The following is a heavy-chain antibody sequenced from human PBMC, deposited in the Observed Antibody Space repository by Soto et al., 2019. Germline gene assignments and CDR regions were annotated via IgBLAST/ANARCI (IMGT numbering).Heavy chain of an antibody. CDR1: GFTFSNYA. D-gene: IGHD6-19*01. CDR2: ITSAGST. V-gene: IGHV3-23*01. J-gene: IGHJ4*02. Sequence: EVQLLESGGDLAQPGGSLRLICAASGFTFSNYAMTWVRQSPGKGLEWVSTITSAGSTFYGDTVKGRCTISRDNSKSTLYLQMNSLGAEDTAVYYCAKTDKFHSQSSGWANRFDSWGQGTLVTVSS. CDR3: AKTDKFHSQSSGWANRFDS.